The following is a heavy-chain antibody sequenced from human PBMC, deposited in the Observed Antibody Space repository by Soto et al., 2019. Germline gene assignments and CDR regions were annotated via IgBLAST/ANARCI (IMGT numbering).Heavy chain of an antibody. CDR3: AKTLNAGYDFWSGYPTYFDY. CDR2: ISGSGGST. V-gene: IGHV3-23*01. Sequence: PGGSLRLSCAASGFTFSSYAMSWVRQAPGKGLEWVSAISGSGGSTYYADSVKGRFTISRDNSKNTLYLQMNSLRAEDTAVYYCAKTLNAGYDFWSGYPTYFDYWGQGTLVTVSS. CDR1: GFTFSSYA. J-gene: IGHJ4*02. D-gene: IGHD3-3*01.